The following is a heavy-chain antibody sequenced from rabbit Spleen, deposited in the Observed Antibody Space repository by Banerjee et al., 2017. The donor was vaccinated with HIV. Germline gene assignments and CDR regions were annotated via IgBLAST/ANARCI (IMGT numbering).Heavy chain of an antibody. D-gene: IGHD4-2*01. CDR1: GFSFSSSYD. V-gene: IGHV1S45*01. CDR3: ARDAAGREDFNL. CDR2: IDVAKSGST. J-gene: IGHJ4*01. Sequence: QEQLVESGGGLVKPGASLTLTCTASGFSFSSSYDMCWVRQAPGKGLEWIACIDVAKSGSTYYANWAKGRFTISETSSTTVALQMTSLTAADTATYFCARDAAGREDFNLWGQGTLVTVS.